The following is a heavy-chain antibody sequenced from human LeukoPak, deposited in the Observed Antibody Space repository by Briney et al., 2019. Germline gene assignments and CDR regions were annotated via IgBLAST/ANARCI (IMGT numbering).Heavy chain of an antibody. D-gene: IGHD1-26*01. CDR3: ARGIATITQDSFDV. Sequence: SETLSLTCTVSGGSISNYYWSWIRQSAGKGLEWIGRIHSSGSTNFNPSLRSRVTMSADTSKHQFSLWLTSVTAADTALYYCARGIATITQDSFDVWGLGTIVTVSS. V-gene: IGHV4-4*07. CDR1: GGSISNYY. CDR2: IHSSGST. J-gene: IGHJ3*01.